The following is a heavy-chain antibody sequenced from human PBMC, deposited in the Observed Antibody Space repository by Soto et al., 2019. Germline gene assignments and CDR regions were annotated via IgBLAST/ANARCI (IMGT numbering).Heavy chain of an antibody. CDR2: ISAYNGNT. V-gene: IGHV1-18*01. CDR1: GYTFTSYG. J-gene: IGHJ4*02. Sequence: GASVKVSCKASGYTFTSYGISWVRQAPGQGLEWMGWISAYNGNTNYAQKLQGRVTMTTETSTSTAYMELRSLRSDDTAGYYCARVDIVVVPAAIYGGYFDYWGQGTLVTVSS. D-gene: IGHD2-2*02. CDR3: ARVDIVVVPAAIYGGYFDY.